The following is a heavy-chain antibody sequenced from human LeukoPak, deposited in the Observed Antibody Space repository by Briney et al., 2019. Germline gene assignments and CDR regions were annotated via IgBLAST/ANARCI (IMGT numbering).Heavy chain of an antibody. Sequence: PGGSLRLSCAASGFTVSNNYMTWVRQAPGKGLVWVSRIDTDGSSTSYADSVKGRFTISRDNAKNTLYLQMSSLRAEDTAVYYCILAAAGTEFDSWGQGTLVTVSS. V-gene: IGHV3-74*01. J-gene: IGHJ4*02. D-gene: IGHD6-13*01. CDR2: IDTDGSST. CDR3: ILAAAGTEFDS. CDR1: GFTVSNNY.